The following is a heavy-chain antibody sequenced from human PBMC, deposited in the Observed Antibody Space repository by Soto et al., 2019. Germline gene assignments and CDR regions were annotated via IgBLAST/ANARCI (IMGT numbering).Heavy chain of an antibody. Sequence: ASVKVSCKASGYTFTGYYMHWVRQAPGQGLEWMGWINPNSGGTSYAQKFQGRVTMTRDTSISTAYMELSRLRSDDTAVYYCAKGLKDIVVVVAATPGTYYYYGMDVWGQGTTVTVSS. V-gene: IGHV1-2*02. CDR3: AKGLKDIVVVVAATPGTYYYYGMDV. CDR2: INPNSGGT. J-gene: IGHJ6*02. CDR1: GYTFTGYY. D-gene: IGHD2-15*01.